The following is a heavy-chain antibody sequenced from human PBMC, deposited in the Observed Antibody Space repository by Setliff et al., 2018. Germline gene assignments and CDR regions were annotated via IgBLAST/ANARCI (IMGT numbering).Heavy chain of an antibody. Sequence: PGGSLRLSCAASGFTFSSYGMHWVRQAPGKGLEWVAFIRYDGTNKYYADSVKGRFIISRDNSKNTLYLQMNSLRAEDTAVYYCAKDRSSGWPDIDYWGQGTLVTVSS. CDR1: GFTFSSYG. CDR2: IRYDGTNK. J-gene: IGHJ4*02. D-gene: IGHD6-19*01. CDR3: AKDRSSGWPDIDY. V-gene: IGHV3-30*02.